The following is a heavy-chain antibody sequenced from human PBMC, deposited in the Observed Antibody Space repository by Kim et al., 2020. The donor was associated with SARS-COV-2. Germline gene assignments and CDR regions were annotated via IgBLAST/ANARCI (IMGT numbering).Heavy chain of an antibody. J-gene: IGHJ6*02. CDR2: INTKSRTP. Sequence: ASVKVSCKASGYSFTDYGINWVRQAPGQGLEWMGWINTKSRTPTYAQGFTGRFVFSLDTSVSTAYLQISSLKAEDTAVYYCARNRFFPLVCGPGTTGIV. D-gene: IGHD3-10*01. CDR3: ARNRFFPLV. V-gene: IGHV7-4-1*02. CDR1: GYSFTDYG.